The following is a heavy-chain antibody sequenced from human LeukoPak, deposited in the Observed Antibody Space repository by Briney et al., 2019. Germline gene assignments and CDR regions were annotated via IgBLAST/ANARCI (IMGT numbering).Heavy chain of an antibody. CDR2: ISSSSSYI. Sequence: GGSLRLSCAASGFTSSSYSMNWVRQAPGKGLEWVSSISSSSSYIYYADSVKGRFTISRDNAKNSLYLQMNSLRAEDTAVYYCARGDCSSTSCYADDYWGQGTLVTVSS. J-gene: IGHJ4*02. D-gene: IGHD2-2*01. CDR3: ARGDCSSTSCYADDY. CDR1: GFTSSSYS. V-gene: IGHV3-21*01.